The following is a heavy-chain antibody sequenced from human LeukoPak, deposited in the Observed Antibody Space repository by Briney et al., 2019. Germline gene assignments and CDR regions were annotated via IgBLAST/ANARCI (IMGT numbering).Heavy chain of an antibody. CDR1: GGSISSYY. V-gene: IGHV4-59*13. Sequence: SEALSLTCTVSGGSISSYYWSWIRQPPGKGLEWIGYIYYGGRTNYNPSLKSRVTISVDTSKNQFSLKLSSVTAADTAVYYCARVLGCSTTSCYAAYIDSWGQGTLVTVSS. J-gene: IGHJ4*02. D-gene: IGHD2-2*01. CDR2: IYYGGRT. CDR3: ARVLGCSTTSCYAAYIDS.